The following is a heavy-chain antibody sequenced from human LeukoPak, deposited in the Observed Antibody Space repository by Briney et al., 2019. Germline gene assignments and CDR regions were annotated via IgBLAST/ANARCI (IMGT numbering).Heavy chain of an antibody. CDR3: AREVQDYGGNLRYFDY. J-gene: IGHJ4*02. D-gene: IGHD4-23*01. CDR2: INPGGRST. CDR1: GYTFTSYY. Sequence: ASVKVSCKASGYTFTSYYMHWVRQAPGQGLEWMGIINPGGRSTSYAQKFQGRVTMTRDTSTSTAYMELSSLRSEDTAVYYCAREVQDYGGNLRYFDYWGQGTLVTVSS. V-gene: IGHV1-46*01.